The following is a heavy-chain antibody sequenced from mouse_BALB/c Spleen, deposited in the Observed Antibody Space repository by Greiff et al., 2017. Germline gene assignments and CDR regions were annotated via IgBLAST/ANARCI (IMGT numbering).Heavy chain of an antibody. J-gene: IGHJ2*01. CDR1: GFAFSSYD. Sequence: DVKLVESGGGLVKPGGSLKLSCAASGFAFSSYDMSWVRQTPEKRLEWVAYISSGGGSTYYPDTVKGRFTISRDNAKNTLYLQMSSLKSEDTAMYYCARQEITYFDYWGQGTTLTVSS. CDR2: ISSGGGST. V-gene: IGHV5-12-1*01. CDR3: ARQEITYFDY. D-gene: IGHD1-1*01.